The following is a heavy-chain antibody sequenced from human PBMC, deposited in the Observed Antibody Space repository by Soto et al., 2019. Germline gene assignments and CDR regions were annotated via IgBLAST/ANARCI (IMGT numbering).Heavy chain of an antibody. D-gene: IGHD6-19*01. CDR3: AKGGRQWLVTSDFNY. CDR1: GFTFSDYA. Sequence: VQLVESGGGVVQPGRSLRLSCAASGFTFSDYAMHWARQAPGKGLGWVAVVSHDGRNTHYADSVKGRFTISRDSSKNTVSLEMTSLRAEDTAVYYCAKGGRQWLVTSDFNYWGQGALVTVSS. V-gene: IGHV3-30*18. CDR2: VSHDGRNT. J-gene: IGHJ4*02.